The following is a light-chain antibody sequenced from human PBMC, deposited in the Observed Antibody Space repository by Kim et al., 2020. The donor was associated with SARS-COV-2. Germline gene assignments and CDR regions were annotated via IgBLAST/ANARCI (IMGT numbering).Light chain of an antibody. Sequence: EIALTQSPGTLSLSPGESATLSCRASQSINSRSLTWYQQKPGQAPRLLVYAASSRATGIPDRFSGSGSGTDFTLTISRLGPEDSAVYYCQQYDDPSYTFGQGTKLEI. CDR3: QQYDDPSYT. J-gene: IGKJ2*01. CDR2: AAS. V-gene: IGKV3-20*01. CDR1: QSINSRS.